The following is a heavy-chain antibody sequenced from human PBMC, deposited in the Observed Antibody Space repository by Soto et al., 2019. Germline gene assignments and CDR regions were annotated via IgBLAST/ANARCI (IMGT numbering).Heavy chain of an antibody. D-gene: IGHD4-4*01. CDR2: ISGSGRDT. J-gene: IGHJ5*02. CDR3: AKDRASTGDRPRFDP. V-gene: IGHV3-23*01. Sequence: GGSLRLSCGVSGFTFSSYALSWVRQPPGKGLEWVSSISGSGRDTYYADSVKGRFSISKDNSKNTLYLQMSGLRIDDTAVYYCAKDRASTGDRPRFDPWGQGTLVTVSS. CDR1: GFTFSSYA.